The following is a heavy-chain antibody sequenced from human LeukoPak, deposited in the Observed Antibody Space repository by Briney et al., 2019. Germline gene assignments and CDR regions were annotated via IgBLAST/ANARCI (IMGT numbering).Heavy chain of an antibody. J-gene: IGHJ4*02. D-gene: IGHD2-2*01. CDR3: ARELNGPAYFDY. CDR2: IYSGGST. V-gene: IGHV3-66*01. Sequence: GGSLRLSCAASGFTFSSYWMSWVRQAPGKGLEWVSVIYSGGSTYYADSVKGRFTISRDNSKNTLYLQMNSLRAEDTAVYYCARELNGPAYFDYWGQGTLVTVSS. CDR1: GFTFSSYW.